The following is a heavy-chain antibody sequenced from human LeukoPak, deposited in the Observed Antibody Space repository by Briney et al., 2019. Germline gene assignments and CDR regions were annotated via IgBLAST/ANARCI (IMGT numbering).Heavy chain of an antibody. J-gene: IGHJ4*02. CDR3: ASFETRGTGDFGY. CDR2: ISSDSQYI. D-gene: IGHD2-8*02. Sequence: GGSLRLSCAASGFNFNSHSMNWVRQSPEKGLEWVSSISSDSQYIFYRDSVKGRFTISRDNAENSVYLQMNSLRVEDTAVYYCASFETRGTGDFGYWGQGTLVTVSS. CDR1: GFNFNSHS. V-gene: IGHV3-21*01.